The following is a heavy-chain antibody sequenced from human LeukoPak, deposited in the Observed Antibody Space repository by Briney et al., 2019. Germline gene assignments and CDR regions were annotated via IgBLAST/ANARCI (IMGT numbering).Heavy chain of an antibody. CDR1: GGYISSYY. Sequence: SETLSLTCTVSGGYISSYYWSWIRQPPGKGLEWIGYIYYSGSTNYNPSLKSRITISADTSTNQFSLKLTSVTAADTAVYYCARSTGYSYGFGWLDPWGQGTLVTVSS. CDR2: IYYSGST. J-gene: IGHJ5*02. D-gene: IGHD5-18*01. V-gene: IGHV4-59*01. CDR3: ARSTGYSYGFGWLDP.